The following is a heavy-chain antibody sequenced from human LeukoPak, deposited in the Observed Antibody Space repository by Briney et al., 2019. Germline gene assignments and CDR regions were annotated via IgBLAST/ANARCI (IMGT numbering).Heavy chain of an antibody. CDR1: GCTFSSYA. CDR3: AIYGDYGRGYFDY. J-gene: IGHJ4*02. V-gene: IGHV1-69*01. Sequence: ASVRVSCKASGCTFSSYAMRWVRQAPGQGLEWMAGIIPIFGTENYAQKFQGRVTITADESTSTAYMELSSLRSEDTAVYYCAIYGDYGRGYFDYWGQGTLVTVSS. CDR2: IIPIFGTE. D-gene: IGHD4-17*01.